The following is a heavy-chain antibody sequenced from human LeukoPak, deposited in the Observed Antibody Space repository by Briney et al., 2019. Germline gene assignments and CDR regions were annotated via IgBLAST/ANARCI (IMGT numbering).Heavy chain of an antibody. CDR2: INHSGST. CDR3: ARGRVGYCSSTSCRKTNWFDP. J-gene: IGHJ5*02. V-gene: IGHV4-34*01. Sequence: SETLSLTCAVYGGPFSGYYWSWIRQPPGKGLEWIGEINHSGSTNYNPSLKSRVTISVDTSKNQFSLKLSSVTAADTAVYYCARGRVGYCSSTSCRKTNWFDPWGQGTLVTVSS. CDR1: GGPFSGYY. D-gene: IGHD2-2*01.